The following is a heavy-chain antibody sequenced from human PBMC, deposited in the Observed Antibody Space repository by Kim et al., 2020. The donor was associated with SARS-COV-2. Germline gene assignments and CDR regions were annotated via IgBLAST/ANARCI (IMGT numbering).Heavy chain of an antibody. CDR2: INHSGST. CDR1: GGSFSGYY. J-gene: IGHJ5*02. CDR3: AAHSNWFDP. Sequence: SETLSLTCAVYGGSFSGYYWSWIRQPTGKGLEWIGEINHSGSTNYNPSLKSRVTISVDTSKNQFSLKLSSVTAADTAVYYCAAHSNWFDPWGQGTLVTVS. V-gene: IGHV4-34*01.